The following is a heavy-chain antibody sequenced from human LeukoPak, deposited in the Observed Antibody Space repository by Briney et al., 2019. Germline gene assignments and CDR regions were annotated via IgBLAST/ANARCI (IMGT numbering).Heavy chain of an antibody. D-gene: IGHD2-2*01. J-gene: IGHJ5*02. CDR2: IYYSGST. CDR3: ARDHCSSTSCLHPNNWFDP. CDR1: GGSISSRSYY. Sequence: PSETLSLTCSVSGGSISSRSYYWGWIRQPPGKGLEWIVSIYYSGSTYYNPSLKSRVTISVDTSKNQFSLKLSSVTAADTAVYYCARDHCSSTSCLHPNNWFDPWGQGTLVTVSS. V-gene: IGHV4-39*07.